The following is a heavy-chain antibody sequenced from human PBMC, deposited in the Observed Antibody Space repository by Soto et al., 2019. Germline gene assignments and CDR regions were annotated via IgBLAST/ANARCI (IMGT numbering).Heavy chain of an antibody. CDR2: IYYSGST. CDR1: GGSISSGGYY. V-gene: IGHV4-31*03. D-gene: IGHD6-13*01. Sequence: QVQLQESGPGLVKPSQTLSLTCTVSGGSISSGGYYWSWIRQHPGKGLEWIGYIYYSGSTYYNPSLKSRVTISVDTSKNQFSLKLSSVTAADTAVYYCARDNGHGSSWYFGFDPWGQGTLVTVSS. J-gene: IGHJ5*02. CDR3: ARDNGHGSSWYFGFDP.